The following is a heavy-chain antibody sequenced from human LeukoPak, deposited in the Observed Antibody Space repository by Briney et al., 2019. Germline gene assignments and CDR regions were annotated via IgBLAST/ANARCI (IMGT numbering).Heavy chain of an antibody. J-gene: IGHJ4*02. CDR3: ASGAAAGRDFEDY. CDR1: GGSFSGYY. D-gene: IGHD6-13*01. V-gene: IGHV4-34*01. Sequence: SETLSLTCAVYGGSFSGYYWSWIRQPPGKGLEWIGEINHSGSTNYNPSLKSRVTISVDKSKNQFSLKLSSVTAADTAVYYCASGAAAGRDFEDYWGQGTLVTVSS. CDR2: INHSGST.